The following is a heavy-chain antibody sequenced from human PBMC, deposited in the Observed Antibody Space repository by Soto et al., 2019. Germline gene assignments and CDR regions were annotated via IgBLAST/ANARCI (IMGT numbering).Heavy chain of an antibody. Sequence: EVQLVQSGAEVKKPGESLRISCQGSGYSFTSSWISWMRQMRGEGLEWMGRIDPSDSYINYSPSFQGRVTISADKSISTAYLQWSSLKASDTAMYYCARRGSSSSFFYDSWGQGTLVTVSS. D-gene: IGHD6-6*01. CDR3: ARRGSSSSFFYDS. CDR2: IDPSDSYI. V-gene: IGHV5-10-1*03. J-gene: IGHJ4*02. CDR1: GYSFTSSW.